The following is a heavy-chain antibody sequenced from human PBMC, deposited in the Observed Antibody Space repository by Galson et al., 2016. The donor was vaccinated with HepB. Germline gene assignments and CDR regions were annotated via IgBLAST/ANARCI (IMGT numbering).Heavy chain of an antibody. J-gene: IGHJ4*02. CDR1: GIMFSGLG. CDR3: ATEYAVGWYFDH. D-gene: IGHD2-2*01. V-gene: IGHV1-69*13. CDR2: IVPLVQTT. Sequence: SVKVSCKATGIMFSGLGSSWVRQAQGQGLEWIGGIVPLVQTTNYAQNFQGRVTFTADESTSTAYMELRGLKFEDTAVYYCATEYAVGWYFDHWGQGTLVTVSS.